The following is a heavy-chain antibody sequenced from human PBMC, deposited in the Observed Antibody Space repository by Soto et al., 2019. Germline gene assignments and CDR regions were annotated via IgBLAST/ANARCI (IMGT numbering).Heavy chain of an antibody. V-gene: IGHV4-30-2*01. Sequence: SETLSLTCAFSCGSISSGGYSWSWIRQPPGKGLEWIGYIYHSGSTYYNPSLKSRVTISVDRSKNQFSLKLSSVTAADTAVYYCAREIAVAGTGYFDYWGQGTLVTVSS. CDR1: CGSISSGGYS. J-gene: IGHJ4*02. CDR3: AREIAVAGTGYFDY. CDR2: IYHSGST. D-gene: IGHD6-19*01.